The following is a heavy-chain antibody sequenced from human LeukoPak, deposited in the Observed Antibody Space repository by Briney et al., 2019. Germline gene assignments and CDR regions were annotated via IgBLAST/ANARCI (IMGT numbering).Heavy chain of an antibody. CDR1: GGTFSSYA. V-gene: IGHV1-18*01. CDR2: INPSGGNT. Sequence: ASVKVSCKASGGTFSSYAISWVRQAPGQGLEWMGIINPSGGNTNYAQKLQGRVTMTTDTSTSTAYMELRSLRSDDTAVYYCARAVGATIYKDYWGQGTLVTVSS. J-gene: IGHJ4*02. D-gene: IGHD1-26*01. CDR3: ARAVGATIYKDY.